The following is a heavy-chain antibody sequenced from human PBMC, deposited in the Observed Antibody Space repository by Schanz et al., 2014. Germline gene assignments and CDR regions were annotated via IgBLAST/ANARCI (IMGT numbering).Heavy chain of an antibody. CDR1: GYDFHIYA. J-gene: IGHJ4*02. CDR3: ARDNGRIPAANSFDY. V-gene: IGHV1-18*01. CDR2: ISGYTGDT. Sequence: QVQLVQSGPEVKKPGASVTVSCKASGYDFHIYAYSWVRQAPGQGPEWIGWISGYTGDTKYAQKFQHRVNMTTDRTTRTVYMELRSLRFDDTAVYFCARDNGRIPAANSFDYWGQGTRVTVSS. D-gene: IGHD1-26*01.